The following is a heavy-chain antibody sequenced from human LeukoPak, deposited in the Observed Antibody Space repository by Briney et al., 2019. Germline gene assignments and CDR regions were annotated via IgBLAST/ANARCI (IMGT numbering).Heavy chain of an antibody. J-gene: IGHJ6*03. CDR2: IYTSGST. CDR3: ARLRIGSYDSSGYYLDYYYYYMDV. Sequence: SETLSLTCTVSGGSISSYYWSWIRQPPGKGLEWIGYIYTSGSTNYNPSLESRVTISVDTSKNQFSLKLSSVTAADTAVYYCARLRIGSYDSSGYYLDYYYYYMDVWGKGTTVTVSS. CDR1: GGSISSYY. D-gene: IGHD3-22*01. V-gene: IGHV4-4*09.